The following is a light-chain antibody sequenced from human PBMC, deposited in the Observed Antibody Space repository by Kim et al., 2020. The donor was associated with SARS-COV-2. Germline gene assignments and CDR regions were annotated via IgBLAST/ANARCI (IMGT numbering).Light chain of an antibody. CDR1: ISNIGSHS. CDR2: RND. J-gene: IGLJ1*01. V-gene: IGLV1-47*01. Sequence: QSVLTQPPSASGTPGQRVTISCSGSISNIGSHSVYWYQQFPGTAPKLLIYRNDQRPSRVPDRFSGSKSGTSASLAISGLRSADEADYYCAARDDTLSGFLFGGGTKVTVL. CDR3: AARDDTLSGFL.